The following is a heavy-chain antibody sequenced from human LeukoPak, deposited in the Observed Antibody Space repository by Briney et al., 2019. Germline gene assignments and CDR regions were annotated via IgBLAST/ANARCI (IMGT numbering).Heavy chain of an antibody. D-gene: IGHD1-26*01. CDR2: IKQDGSEK. J-gene: IGHJ4*02. V-gene: IGHV3-7*03. CDR1: GFTLSSYW. CDR3: ARGGGSYFSSPFDY. Sequence: GGSLRLSCAVSGFTLSSYWMHWVRQAPGKGLEWVANIKQDGSEKYHVDSVKGRFTISRDNAKNSLSLQMNSLRSEDTAVYYCARGGGSYFSSPFDYWGQGTLVTVSS.